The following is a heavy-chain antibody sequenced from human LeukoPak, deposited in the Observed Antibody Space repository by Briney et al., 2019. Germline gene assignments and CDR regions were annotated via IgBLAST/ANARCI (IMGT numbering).Heavy chain of an antibody. D-gene: IGHD3-3*01. CDR2: INPSGGST. V-gene: IGHV1-46*01. J-gene: IGHJ5*02. CDR3: ARGLTYYDFWSGFKNWFDP. Sequence: GASVKVSCKASGYTFTSYYMHWARQAPGQGLEWMGIINPSGGSTSYAQKFQGRVTMTRDTSTSTVYMELSSLRSEDTAVYYCARGLTYYDFWSGFKNWFDPWGQGTLVSVSS. CDR1: GYTFTSYY.